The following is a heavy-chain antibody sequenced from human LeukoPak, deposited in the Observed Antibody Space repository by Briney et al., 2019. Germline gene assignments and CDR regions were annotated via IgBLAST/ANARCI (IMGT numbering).Heavy chain of an antibody. J-gene: IGHJ4*02. D-gene: IGHD6-13*01. V-gene: IGHV3-13*01. CDR3: ARANSSSWEFDY. Sequence: TGGSLRLSCAASGFTFSSYDMHWVRQATGKGLEWVSAIGTAGDTYYPGSVKGRFTISRENAKNSLYLQMNSLRAGDTAVYYCARANSSSWEFDYWGQGTLVTVSS. CDR1: GFTFSSYD. CDR2: IGTAGDT.